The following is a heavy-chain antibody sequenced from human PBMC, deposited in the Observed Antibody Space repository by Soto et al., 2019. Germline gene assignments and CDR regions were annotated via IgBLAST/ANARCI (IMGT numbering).Heavy chain of an antibody. D-gene: IGHD1-26*01. CDR3: ARDWAVGGTTAGMDV. J-gene: IGHJ6*02. Sequence: SQTLSLTCALSGDSVSSNSAAWNWIRQSPSRGLEWLGRTYYRTKWYNDYAVSVKSRVTINADTSKNQFSLQLNSVTPEDTAVYSCARDWAVGGTTAGMDVWGQGTTVTVSS. CDR1: GDSVSSNSAA. CDR2: TYYRTKWYN. V-gene: IGHV6-1*01.